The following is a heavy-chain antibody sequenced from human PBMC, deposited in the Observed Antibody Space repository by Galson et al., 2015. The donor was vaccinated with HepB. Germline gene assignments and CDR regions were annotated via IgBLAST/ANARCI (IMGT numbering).Heavy chain of an antibody. CDR3: ARDRVPGYYKRYDHYGMDV. CDR2: ISSGSSTV. Sequence: LRLSCAASGFTFSDYSMNWVRQAPGMGLEWVSYISSGSSTVHYVDSVKGRFTISRDNAKNSLYLQMNSLRDEDTAVYYCARDRVPGYYKRYDHYGMDVWGQGTTVTVSS. D-gene: IGHD3-9*01. V-gene: IGHV3-48*02. J-gene: IGHJ6*02. CDR1: GFTFSDYS.